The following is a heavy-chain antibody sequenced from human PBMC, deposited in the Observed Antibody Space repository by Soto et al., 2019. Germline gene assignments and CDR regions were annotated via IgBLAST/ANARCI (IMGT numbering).Heavy chain of an antibody. V-gene: IGHV3-49*03. D-gene: IGHD1-20*01. Sequence: GGSLRLSCTASGFTFGDYAMSWFRQAPGKGLEGVGFIRSKAYGGTTEYAASVKGRFTISRDESKSIAYLQMNSLKTEDTAVYYCTRDITGASDAFDIWGQGTMVTVSS. J-gene: IGHJ3*02. CDR2: IRSKAYGGTT. CDR3: TRDITGASDAFDI. CDR1: GFTFGDYA.